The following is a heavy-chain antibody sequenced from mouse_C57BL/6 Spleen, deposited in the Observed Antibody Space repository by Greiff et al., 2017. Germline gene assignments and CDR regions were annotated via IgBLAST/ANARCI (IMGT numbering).Heavy chain of an antibody. J-gene: IGHJ2*01. CDR3: ARDYFDY. Sequence: VQLQESGAELVRPGTSVKVSCKASGYAFTNYLIEWVKQRPGQGLEWIGVINPGSGGTNYNEKFKGKATLTADKSSSTAYMQLSSLTSEDSAVYFCARDYFDYWGQGTTLTVSS. CDR2: INPGSGGT. CDR1: GYAFTNYL. V-gene: IGHV1-54*01.